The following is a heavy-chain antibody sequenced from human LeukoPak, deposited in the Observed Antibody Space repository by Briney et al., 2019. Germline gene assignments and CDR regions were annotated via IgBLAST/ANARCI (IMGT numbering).Heavy chain of an antibody. J-gene: IGHJ3*02. CDR1: GFTLSGYA. D-gene: IGHD4-17*01. Sequence: GGPLGLSCAASGFTLSGYAMTWVRQAPGKGLEWVSAFGGDGRSTYYADSVKGQFTISRDNSKNTLYLQMSSLRAEDTAIYYCAKDWRDYGDFHAFDIWGQGTMVTVSS. V-gene: IGHV3-23*01. CDR3: AKDWRDYGDFHAFDI. CDR2: FGGDGRST.